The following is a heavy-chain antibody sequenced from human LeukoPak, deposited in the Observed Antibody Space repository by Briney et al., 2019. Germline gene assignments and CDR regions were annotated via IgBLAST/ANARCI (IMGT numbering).Heavy chain of an antibody. V-gene: IGHV3-74*01. J-gene: IGHJ4*02. CDR3: VKGAPMDY. Sequence: LAGGSLRLSCAASGFSFSSDWMYWVRRAPGKGLVWVSRINSDGDTDYADAVKGRFTISRDNAKNTLYLQMNSLRAEDTAVYHCVKGAPMDYWGQGTLVTVSS. CDR2: INSDGDT. CDR1: GFSFSSDW.